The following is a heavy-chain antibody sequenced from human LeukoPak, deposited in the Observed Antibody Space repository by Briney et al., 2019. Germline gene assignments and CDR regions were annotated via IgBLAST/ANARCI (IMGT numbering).Heavy chain of an antibody. D-gene: IGHD6-19*01. CDR2: ISSSSNMI. J-gene: IGHJ4*02. V-gene: IGHV3-48*03. Sequence: GGSLRLSCAASGLTFSNYEMNWVRQAPGKGLEWLSYISSSSNMIFYAESVKGRFTISRDNAKNSLYLQMNSLGAEDTAIYYCATANGGWYRYYFDSWGQGILVTVSS. CDR3: ATANGGWYRYYFDS. CDR1: GLTFSNYE.